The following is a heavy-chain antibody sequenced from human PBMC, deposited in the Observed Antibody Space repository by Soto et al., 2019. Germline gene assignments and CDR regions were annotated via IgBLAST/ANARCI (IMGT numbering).Heavy chain of an antibody. CDR2: IYYSGST. Sequence: SETLSLTCTVSGGSISSYYWSWIRQPPGKGLEWIGYIYYSGSTNYNPPLKSRVTISVDTSKNQFSLKLSSVTAADTAVYYCARKTSIAAAGGLDYWGQGTLVTVSS. CDR1: GGSISSYY. V-gene: IGHV4-59*01. D-gene: IGHD6-13*01. CDR3: ARKTSIAAAGGLDY. J-gene: IGHJ4*02.